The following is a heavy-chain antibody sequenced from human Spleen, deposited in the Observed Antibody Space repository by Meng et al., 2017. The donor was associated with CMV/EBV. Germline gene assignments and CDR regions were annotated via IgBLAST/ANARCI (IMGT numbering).Heavy chain of an antibody. J-gene: IGHJ4*02. CDR1: GGSSSSTSW. V-gene: IGHV4-4*02. CDR2: IYHSGST. CDR3: ARVTWSSPYYFDY. Sequence: VCGGSSSSTSWWSWVRQPAGKGLEWIGEIYHSGSTNYNPSLRSRDTISVDKAKNQFSLKLTSVTAADTAVYYCARVTWSSPYYFDYWGQGTLVTVSS. D-gene: IGHD2-8*02.